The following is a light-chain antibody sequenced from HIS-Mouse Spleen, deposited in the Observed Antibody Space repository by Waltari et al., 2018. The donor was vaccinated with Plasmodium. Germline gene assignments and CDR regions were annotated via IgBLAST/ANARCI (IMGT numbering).Light chain of an antibody. CDR1: QSVTSN. J-gene: IGKJ3*01. CDR3: QQYNNWSFT. Sequence: EILMTQSTATLSVSPGERATPSCRPSQSVTSNLAWYQQKPGQAPRLLIYGASTRATGIPARFSGSGSGTKFTLTISSLQSEDFAVYYCQQYNNWSFTFGPGTKVDIK. V-gene: IGKV3-15*01. CDR2: GAS.